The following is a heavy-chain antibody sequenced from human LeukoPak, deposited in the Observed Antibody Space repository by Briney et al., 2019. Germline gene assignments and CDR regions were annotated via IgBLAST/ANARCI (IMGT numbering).Heavy chain of an antibody. CDR1: GGTFSSYA. J-gene: IGHJ3*02. V-gene: IGHV1-69*05. Sequence: ASVKVSCKASGGTFSSYAISWVRQAPGQGLEWMGRIIHIFGTANYAQKFQGRVTITTDESTSTAYMELSSLRSEDTAVYYCARGVNPSFIAAAGDDAFDIWGQGTMVTVSS. CDR3: ARGVNPSFIAAAGDDAFDI. D-gene: IGHD6-13*01. CDR2: IIHIFGTA.